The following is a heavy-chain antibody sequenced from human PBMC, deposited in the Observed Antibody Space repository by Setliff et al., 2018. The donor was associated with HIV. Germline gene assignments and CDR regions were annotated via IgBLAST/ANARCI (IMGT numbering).Heavy chain of an antibody. D-gene: IGHD6-13*01. CDR3: ARLNSYSSSRYFQH. V-gene: IGHV4-34*01. CDR2: INHSGRP. Sequence: PSETLSLTCAVYGGSVSGYYWSWIRQLPGKGLEWIGEINHSGRPNYNPSLKSRVTISVDTSKNQLSRKLSSVTAADTAVYYCARLNSYSSSRYFQHWGQGTLVTVSS. J-gene: IGHJ1*01. CDR1: GGSVSGYY.